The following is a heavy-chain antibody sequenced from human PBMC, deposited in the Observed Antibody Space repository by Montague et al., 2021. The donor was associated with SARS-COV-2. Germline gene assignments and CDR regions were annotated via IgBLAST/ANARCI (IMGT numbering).Heavy chain of an antibody. CDR3: AREGGWLSRGSYYFDY. V-gene: IGHV4-39*07. D-gene: IGHD3-22*01. Sequence: SETLSLTCTVSGGSISSSSYYWGWIRQPPGKGLEWIGSIYYSGSTXYNPSLKSRVTISVDTSKNQFSLKLSSVTAADTAVYYCAREGGWLSRGSYYFDYWGQGTLVPVSS. J-gene: IGHJ4*02. CDR1: GGSISSSSYY. CDR2: IYYSGST.